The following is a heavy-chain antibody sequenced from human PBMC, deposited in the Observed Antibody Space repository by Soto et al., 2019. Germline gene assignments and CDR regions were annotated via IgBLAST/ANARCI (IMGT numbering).Heavy chain of an antibody. CDR2: ISGSGGST. CDR1: GFTFSSYA. J-gene: IGHJ4*02. Sequence: GGALRLSCAASGFTFSSYAMSWVRQAPGKGLEWVSAISGSGGSTDYADSVKGRFTISRDNSKNTLYLQMNSLRAEDTAVYYCAKDPLGEYYFDYWGQGTLVTVSS. D-gene: IGHD3-10*01. V-gene: IGHV3-23*01. CDR3: AKDPLGEYYFDY.